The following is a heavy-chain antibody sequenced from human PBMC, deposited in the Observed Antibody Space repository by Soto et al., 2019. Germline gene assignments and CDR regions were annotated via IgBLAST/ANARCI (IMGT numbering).Heavy chain of an antibody. CDR2: VYASCRT. Sequence: YLRLSCAASGFTFSSFWMSCVRQAPGKWREWVSFVYASCRTYHADSVKIRFTISRDNDKNSLYLQMNSLRAEDTAFYYCAKDREVGVHVDAFDLWGQGTMVTVSS. J-gene: IGHJ3*01. V-gene: IGHV3-53*05. CDR3: AKDREVGVHVDAFDL. CDR1: GFTFSSFW. D-gene: IGHD1-26*01.